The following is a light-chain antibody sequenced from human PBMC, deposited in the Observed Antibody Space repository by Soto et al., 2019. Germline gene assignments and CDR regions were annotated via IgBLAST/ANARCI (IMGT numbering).Light chain of an antibody. J-gene: IGKJ1*01. V-gene: IGKV3-15*01. Sequence: EVVMTQSPATLSVSPGETATLSCRASQSVSTNLAWYQQKPGQAPRLLIYAASTRASGIPDRFSGSGSATGFTLTISSLQSEDFAVYYCEQYKTCPQPFGQGTRVDIK. CDR2: AAS. CDR1: QSVSTN. CDR3: EQYKTCPQP.